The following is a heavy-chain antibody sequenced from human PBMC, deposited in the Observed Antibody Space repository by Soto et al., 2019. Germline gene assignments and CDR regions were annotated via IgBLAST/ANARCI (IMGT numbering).Heavy chain of an antibody. CDR1: GFIFSSYG. CDR3: AKGYIAAAGVLDAFDI. Sequence: QVQLVESGGGVVQPGGSLRLSCAASGFIFSSYGMHWVRQAPGKGLEWVAVISYDGSKKYYEDSVKGRFTISRDNFKNTLFLQMNSLRAEDTAVYYCAKGYIAAAGVLDAFDICGQGTVVTVSS. J-gene: IGHJ3*02. V-gene: IGHV3-30*18. CDR2: ISYDGSKK. D-gene: IGHD6-13*01.